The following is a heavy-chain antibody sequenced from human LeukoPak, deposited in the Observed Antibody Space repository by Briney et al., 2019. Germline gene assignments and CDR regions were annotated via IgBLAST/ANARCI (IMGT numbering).Heavy chain of an antibody. CDR1: GGSFSGYY. V-gene: IGHV4-34*01. CDR2: INHSGST. D-gene: IGHD5-12*01. CDR3: AGVWIVATSMGLPKISYYFDY. J-gene: IGHJ4*02. Sequence: SETLSLTCAVYGGSFSGYYWSWIRQPPGKGLEWIGEINHSGSTNYNPSLKSRVTISVDTSKNQFSLKLSSVTAADTAVYYCAGVWIVATSMGLPKISYYFDYWGQGTLVTVSS.